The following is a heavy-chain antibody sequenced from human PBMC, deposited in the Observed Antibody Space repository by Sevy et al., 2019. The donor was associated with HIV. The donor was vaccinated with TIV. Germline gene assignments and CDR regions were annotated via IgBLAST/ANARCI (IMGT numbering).Heavy chain of an antibody. CDR1: GGTFSSYA. J-gene: IGHJ3*02. CDR2: IIPIFGTA. V-gene: IGHV1-69*13. D-gene: IGHD3-10*01. CDR3: ARGTRGVIIADAFDI. Sequence: ASVKVSCKASGGTFSSYAISWVRQAPGQGLEWMGGIIPIFGTANYAQKFQGRVTITADESTSTAYMELRSLRSEDTAVYYCARGTRGVIIADAFDIWGQGTMVTVSS.